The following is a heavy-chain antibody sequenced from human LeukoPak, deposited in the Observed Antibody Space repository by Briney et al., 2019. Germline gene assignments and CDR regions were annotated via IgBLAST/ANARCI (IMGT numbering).Heavy chain of an antibody. J-gene: IGHJ5*02. D-gene: IGHD4-17*01. V-gene: IGHV3-33*01. CDR1: GFTFSSYG. CDR3: ARSYMLYYGDNGWFDP. CDR2: IWYDGSNK. Sequence: GGSLRPSCAASGFTFSSYGMHWVRQAPGKGLEWVAVIWYDGSNKYYADSVKGRFTISRDNSKNTLYLQMNSLRAEDTAVYYCARSYMLYYGDNGWFDPWGQGTLVTVSS.